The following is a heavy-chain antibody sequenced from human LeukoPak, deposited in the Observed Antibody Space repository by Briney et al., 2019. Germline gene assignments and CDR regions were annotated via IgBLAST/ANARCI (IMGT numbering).Heavy chain of an antibody. J-gene: IGHJ4*03. D-gene: IGHD4-23*01. CDR2: IIPIFGTA. V-gene: IGHV1-69*13. CDR1: GGTFSSYA. CDR3: ARVFPSPHGGSYCDY. Sequence: SVKVSCKASGGTFSSYAISWVRQAPGQGLEWMGGIIPIFGTANYAQKFQGRVTITADESTSTAYMELSSLRSEDTAVYYCARVFPSPHGGSYCDYWGQGTLVTVSS.